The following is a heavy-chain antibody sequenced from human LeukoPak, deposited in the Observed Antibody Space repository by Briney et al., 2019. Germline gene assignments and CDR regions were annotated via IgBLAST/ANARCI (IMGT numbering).Heavy chain of an antibody. CDR2: IYRDGSA. J-gene: IGHJ4*02. CDR1: GFTVSSIY. V-gene: IGHV3-53*01. CDR3: AKARGPEYLYGEYYYDS. D-gene: IGHD2/OR15-2a*01. Sequence: GGSLRLSCVPSGFTVSSIYMSWVRQSPEWGLQWVSIYRDGSAYYADSVKGRFTISRDNSKNTLYLQMNSLRPEDTAVYYCAKARGPEYLYGEYYYDSWGQGTLVTVSS.